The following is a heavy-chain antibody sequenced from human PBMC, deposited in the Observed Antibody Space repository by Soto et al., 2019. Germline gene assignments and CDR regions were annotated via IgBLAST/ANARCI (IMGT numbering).Heavy chain of an antibody. CDR2: IYYSGST. J-gene: IGHJ4*02. CDR3: ARGYYYDSSGHFDY. V-gene: IGHV4-30-4*01. CDR1: GGSISSGDYY. Sequence: SETLSLTCTVSGGSISSGDYYWSWIRQPPGKGLEWIGYIYYSGSTYYNPSPKSRVTISVDTSKNQFSLKLSSVTAADTAVYYCARGYYYDSSGHFDYWGQGTLVTVSS. D-gene: IGHD3-22*01.